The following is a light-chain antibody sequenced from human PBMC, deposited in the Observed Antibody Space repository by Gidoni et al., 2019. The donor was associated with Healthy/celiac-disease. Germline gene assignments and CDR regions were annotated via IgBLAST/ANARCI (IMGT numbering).Light chain of an antibody. CDR1: QSIGST. V-gene: IGKV6-21*01. J-gene: IGKJ1*01. Sequence: IVLTRCPDFQSVTPQEKVTITCRASQSIGSTVHWYQQKPDQSPKRLIKYASQSFSGVPSRFSGSGSGTDFTLTINSLEAEDAATYYCHQSSSLPPTFGQGTKVEIK. CDR2: YAS. CDR3: HQSSSLPPT.